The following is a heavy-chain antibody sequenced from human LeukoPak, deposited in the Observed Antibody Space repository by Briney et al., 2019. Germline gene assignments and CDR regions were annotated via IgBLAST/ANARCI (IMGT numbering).Heavy chain of an antibody. J-gene: IGHJ4*02. D-gene: IGHD5-12*01. CDR2: INHSGST. CDR3: ARGWLYFDY. CDR1: GGSFSGYY. Sequence: PSETLSLTCAVYGGSFSGYYWSWIRQPPGKGLEWIGEINHSGSTHYNPSLKSRVTISVDTSKNQFSLKLSSVTAADTAVYYCARGWLYFDYWGQGTLVTVSS. V-gene: IGHV4-34*01.